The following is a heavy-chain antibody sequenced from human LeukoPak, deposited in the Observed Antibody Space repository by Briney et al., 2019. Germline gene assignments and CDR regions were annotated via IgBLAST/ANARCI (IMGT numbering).Heavy chain of an antibody. CDR2: IYYSGST. J-gene: IGHJ5*02. V-gene: IGHV4-31*03. CDR3: ARGRLASATNWFDP. CDR1: GGSISSGGYY. D-gene: IGHD3-3*01. Sequence: PSETLSLTCTVSGGSISSGGYYWSWIRQHPGKGLEWIGYIYYSGSTYYNPSLKSRVTISVDTSKNQFSLKLSSVTAADTAVYYCARGRLASATNWFDPWGQGTLVTVSS.